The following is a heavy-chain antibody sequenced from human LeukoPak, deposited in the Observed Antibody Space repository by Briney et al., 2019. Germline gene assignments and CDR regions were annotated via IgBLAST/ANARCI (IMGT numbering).Heavy chain of an antibody. CDR3: ARSSISSSYTY. CDR2: IDDSSGAI. V-gene: IGHV3-48*04. CDR1: GFTFSDYG. D-gene: IGHD2-2*02. Sequence: GGSLRLSCEASGFTFSDYGMNWVRQSPGKGLEWISYIDDSSGAINYADSVKGRFAISRDNAKNSLYLQMNSLRAEDTAVYYCARSSISSSYTYWGQGTLVTVSS. J-gene: IGHJ4*02.